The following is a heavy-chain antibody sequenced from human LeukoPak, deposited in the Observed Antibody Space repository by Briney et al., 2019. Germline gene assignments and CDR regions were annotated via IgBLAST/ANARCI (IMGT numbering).Heavy chain of an antibody. V-gene: IGHV3-11*05. CDR1: GFTFGNYY. CDR3: AREYSGGWYDL. J-gene: IGHJ5*02. CDR2: ISSNSIYT. D-gene: IGHD6-19*01. Sequence: GGSLSLSCAAAGFTFGNYYMSWIRQAQGKGLEWVANISSNSIYTNYAGSVKGRFTTSRDNVKKSLYLQMNSLRADDTAVYYCAREYSGGWYDLWGQGTLVSVPS.